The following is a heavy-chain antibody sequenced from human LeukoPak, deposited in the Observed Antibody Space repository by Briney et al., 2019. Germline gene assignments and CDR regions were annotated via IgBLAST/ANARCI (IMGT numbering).Heavy chain of an antibody. V-gene: IGHV3-33*01. CDR2: IWYDGSNK. Sequence: PGGSLRLSCAASGFTFSSYGMHWVRQAPGKGLEWVAVIWYDGSNKYYADSVKGRFTISRDNSKNTLYLQMNSLRAEDTAVYYCARELRQLWSVDYWGQGTLVTVSS. D-gene: IGHD5-18*01. CDR3: ARELRQLWSVDY. J-gene: IGHJ4*02. CDR1: GFTFSSYG.